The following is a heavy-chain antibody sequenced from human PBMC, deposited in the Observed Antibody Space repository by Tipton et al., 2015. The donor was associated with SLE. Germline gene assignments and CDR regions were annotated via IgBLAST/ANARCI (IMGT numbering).Heavy chain of an antibody. D-gene: IGHD5-18*01. CDR3: ARDRDGYSYGPFDY. V-gene: IGHV4-34*01. J-gene: IGHJ4*02. CDR1: GGSFSGYY. CDR2: IYYSGSP. Sequence: TLSLTCAVYGGSFSGYYWGWIRQPPGKGLEWIGSIYYSGSPYYNPSLKSRVTISVDTSKNQFSLKLSSVTAADTAVYYCARDRDGYSYGPFDYWGQGTLVTASS.